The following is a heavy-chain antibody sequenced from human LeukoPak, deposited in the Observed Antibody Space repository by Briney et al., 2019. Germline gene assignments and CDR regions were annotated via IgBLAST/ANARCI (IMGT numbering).Heavy chain of an antibody. D-gene: IGHD2-2*01. CDR3: ARDRPRYCSSTSCYDYYYYGMDV. J-gene: IGHJ6*02. Sequence: GGSLRLSCAASGFTFSSYWMSWVRQAPGKGLEWVANIKQDGREKYYVDSVKGRFTISRDNAKNSLYLQMNSLRAEDTAVYYCARDRPRYCSSTSCYDYYYYGMDVWGQGTTVTVSS. CDR1: GFTFSSYW. CDR2: IKQDGREK. V-gene: IGHV3-7*03.